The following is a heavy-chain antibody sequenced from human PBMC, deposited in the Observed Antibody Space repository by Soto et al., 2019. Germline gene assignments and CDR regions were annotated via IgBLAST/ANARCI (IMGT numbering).Heavy chain of an antibody. V-gene: IGHV2-70*01. CDR1: GFSLSTSGMC. Sequence: SGPTLVNPTQTLTLTCTFSGFSLSTSGMCVSWIRQPPGKALEWLALIDWDDDKYYSTSLKTRLTISKDTSKNQVVLTMTNMDPVDTATYYCARIRRVGLGEFRVDYYGMEVWGQGPTVTVSS. CDR2: IDWDDDK. CDR3: ARIRRVGLGEFRVDYYGMEV. J-gene: IGHJ6*02. D-gene: IGHD3-16*01.